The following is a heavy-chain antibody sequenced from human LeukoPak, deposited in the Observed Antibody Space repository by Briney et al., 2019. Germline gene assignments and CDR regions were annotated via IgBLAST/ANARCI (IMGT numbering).Heavy chain of an antibody. D-gene: IGHD6-13*01. CDR3: ARVAAAGTVDY. Sequence: PSETLSLTCTVSGGSISSYYWSWIRQPPGKGLEWIGYIYYSGSTNYNPSLKSRVIISVDTSKNQFSLKLSSVTAADTAVYYCARVAAAGTVDYWGQGTLVTVSS. V-gene: IGHV4-59*01. CDR1: GGSISSYY. CDR2: IYYSGST. J-gene: IGHJ4*02.